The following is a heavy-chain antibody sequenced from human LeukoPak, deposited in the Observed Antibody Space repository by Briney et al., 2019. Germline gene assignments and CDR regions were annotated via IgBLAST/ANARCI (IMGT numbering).Heavy chain of an antibody. CDR3: ARADRIAVAPTTDY. CDR1: GFTPSNFW. D-gene: IGHD6-19*01. CDR2: ISSSSSSI. J-gene: IGHJ4*02. Sequence: SLRLSCAPSGFTPSNFWIGWVRHAPRKGLGWVSYISSSSSSIYYAEYVKGRFTISRDNAKSSLYLQMSSLRAEDAAVYYCARADRIAVAPTTDYWGEGTLVPVSS. V-gene: IGHV3-48*01.